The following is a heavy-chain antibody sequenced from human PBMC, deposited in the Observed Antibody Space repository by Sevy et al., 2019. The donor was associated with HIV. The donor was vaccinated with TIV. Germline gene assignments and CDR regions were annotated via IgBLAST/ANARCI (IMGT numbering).Heavy chain of an antibody. CDR2: INGRGGSA. J-gene: IGHJ4*02. V-gene: IGHV3-23*01. CDR1: GFTFSSFA. Sequence: GGSLRLSCAASGFTFSSFAMSWVRHIPGMGLEWVSTINGRGGSAYYADSVKGRFTLSRDNSNNTVFLQMNRLRDEDTAVYYCARPTPRIAPSSAAFFDYWGQGTLVTVSS. CDR3: ARPTPRIAPSSAAFFDY. D-gene: IGHD1-26*01.